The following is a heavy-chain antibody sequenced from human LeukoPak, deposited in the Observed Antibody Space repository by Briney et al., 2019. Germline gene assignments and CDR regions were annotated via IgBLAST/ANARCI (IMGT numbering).Heavy chain of an antibody. Sequence: GGSLRLSCAASGFSFSTYGMNWVRQAPGKGLEWVSYVSFSSTTIYYADSVKGRFTISRDNSKNTLYLQMNSLRAEDTAVYYCARRAGAYSHPYDYWGQGTLVTVSS. CDR2: VSFSSTTI. V-gene: IGHV3-48*01. J-gene: IGHJ4*02. CDR1: GFSFSTYG. D-gene: IGHD4/OR15-4a*01. CDR3: ARRAGAYSHPYDY.